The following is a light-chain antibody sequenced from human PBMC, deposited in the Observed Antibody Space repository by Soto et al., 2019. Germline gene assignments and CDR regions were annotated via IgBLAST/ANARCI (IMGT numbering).Light chain of an antibody. CDR3: SSFAATHTYI. CDR2: VVT. Sequence: QSALTQPRSVSGSPGQSVTISCTGTSIDVGDSDFVSWYQQHPGKAPKLMIYVVTKRPSGVPVRFSGSKSGNTASLTISGLQDEDEADYYCSSFAATHTYIFGTGTKLTVL. CDR1: SIDVGDSDF. J-gene: IGLJ1*01. V-gene: IGLV2-11*01.